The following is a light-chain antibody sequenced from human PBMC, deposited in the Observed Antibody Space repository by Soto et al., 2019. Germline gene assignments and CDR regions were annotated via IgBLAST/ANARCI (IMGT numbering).Light chain of an antibody. CDR3: QQSYSALWGT. CDR2: AAS. Sequence: DIQMTQSPSSLSASVGDRVTITCRASQGISTYLNWHQQKPGKAPKLLIYAASSLQSGVASRFSGSGSGTDFTLTISSLQPEDFATYYCQQSYSALWGTCGQGTKVDIK. CDR1: QGISTY. J-gene: IGKJ1*01. V-gene: IGKV1-39*01.